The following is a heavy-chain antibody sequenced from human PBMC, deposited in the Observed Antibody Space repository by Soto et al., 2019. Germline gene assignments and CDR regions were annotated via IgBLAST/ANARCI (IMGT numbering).Heavy chain of an antibody. CDR2: VSSDGNRK. D-gene: IGHD6-19*01. J-gene: IGHJ3*02. V-gene: IGHV3-30*18. Sequence: GGSMRLSCSASGFTFSDYAMPWVRQATGKGLEWVATVSSDGNRKYYATSVKGRFAISKDKSMGTLFLQMDSLGADDTAVYYCAKAEASGRGPPFSCDIWGQGTMVTVSS. CDR1: GFTFSDYA. CDR3: AKAEASGRGPPFSCDI.